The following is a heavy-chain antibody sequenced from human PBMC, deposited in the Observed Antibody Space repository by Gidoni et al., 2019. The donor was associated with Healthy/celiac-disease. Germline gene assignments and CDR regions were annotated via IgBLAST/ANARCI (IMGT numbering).Heavy chain of an antibody. CDR2: ISSSSSYI. D-gene: IGHD3-3*01. CDR1: GFTFSSYS. Sequence: EVQLVESGGGLVKPGGSLRLSCAASGFTFSSYSMNGFRQDPGKGLEWVSSISSSSSYIYYADSVKGRFTISRDNAKNSLYLQMNSLRAEDTAVYYCARAWVPRDFGVDYGMDVWGQGTTVTVSS. J-gene: IGHJ6*02. CDR3: ARAWVPRDFGVDYGMDV. V-gene: IGHV3-21*01.